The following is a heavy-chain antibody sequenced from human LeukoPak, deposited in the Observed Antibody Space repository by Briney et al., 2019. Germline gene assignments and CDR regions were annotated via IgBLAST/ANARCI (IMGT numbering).Heavy chain of an antibody. J-gene: IGHJ3*02. V-gene: IGHV5-51*01. CDR1: GYSFTSYW. CDR3: VRRTPNYYDQGRAFDI. D-gene: IGHD3-22*01. Sequence: GESLKISCKGSGYSFTSYWIGWVRQMPGKGLEWMGIIYPGDSDTRYSPSFQGQVTISADKSISTAYLQWSSLKASDTAMYYCVRRTPNYYDQGRAFDIWGQGTMVTVSS. CDR2: IYPGDSDT.